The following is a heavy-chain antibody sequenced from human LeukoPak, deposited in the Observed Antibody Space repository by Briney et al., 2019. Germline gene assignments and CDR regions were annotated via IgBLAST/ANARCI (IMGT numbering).Heavy chain of an antibody. D-gene: IGHD3-10*01. CDR1: GFTFSSYG. CDR2: RWYDGSNK. J-gene: IGHJ4*02. CDR3: AKDSDYGSGKGTFDY. Sequence: PGRSLRLSCAASGFTFSSYGMHWVRQAPGKGLEGVAVRWYDGSNKYYADSVKGRFTISRDNSKSTLYLQMNSLRAEDTAVYYCAKDSDYGSGKGTFDYWGQGTLVTVSS. V-gene: IGHV3-33*06.